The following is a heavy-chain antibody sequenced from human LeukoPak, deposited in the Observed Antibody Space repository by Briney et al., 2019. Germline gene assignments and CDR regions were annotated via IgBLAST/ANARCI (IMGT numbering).Heavy chain of an antibody. CDR1: GYTFTGHY. CDR2: VDPNSGGT. CDR3: ASVLSPTVVTSNFDY. Sequence: ASVKVSYKASGYTFTGHYIYWVRHAPGQGLEWVGWVDPNSGGTNYAQKFQGRVTMTRDTFISTVYMELSSLRSDDTAIYYCASVLSPTVVTSNFDYWGQGTLVTVSS. J-gene: IGHJ4*02. V-gene: IGHV1-2*02. D-gene: IGHD4-23*01.